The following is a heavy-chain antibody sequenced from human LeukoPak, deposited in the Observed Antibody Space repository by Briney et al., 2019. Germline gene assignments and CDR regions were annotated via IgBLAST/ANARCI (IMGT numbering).Heavy chain of an antibody. CDR2: INHSGST. D-gene: IGHD3-10*01. Sequence: PSGTLSLTCAVYGGSFSGYYWSWIRQPPGKGLEWIGEINHSGSTNYNPSLKSRVTISVDTSKNQFSLKLSSVTAADTAVYYCARAPSRITMVRGNWFDPWGQGTLVTVSS. V-gene: IGHV4-34*01. J-gene: IGHJ5*02. CDR3: ARAPSRITMVRGNWFDP. CDR1: GGSFSGYY.